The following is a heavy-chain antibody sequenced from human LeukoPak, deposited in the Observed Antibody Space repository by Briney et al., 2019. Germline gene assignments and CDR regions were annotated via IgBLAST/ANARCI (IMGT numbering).Heavy chain of an antibody. CDR2: ISSSSSTI. CDR3: AREAWAFDI. CDR1: GFTFSSYS. J-gene: IGHJ3*02. Sequence: GGSLRLSCAASGFTFSSYSVNWVRQAPGKGLEWVSYISSSSSTIYYADSVKGRFTISRDNAKNSLYLQTNSLRAEDTAVYYCAREAWAFDIWGQGTMVTVSS. V-gene: IGHV3-48*01.